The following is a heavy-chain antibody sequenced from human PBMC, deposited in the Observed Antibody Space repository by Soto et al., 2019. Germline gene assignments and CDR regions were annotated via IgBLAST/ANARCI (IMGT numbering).Heavy chain of an antibody. Sequence: GESLEIYCKGSVYSFTDYWMGWVREMRGNGLERLGIIHPRDSDVRYNSSLKGQVTMSADKSISTAYLQWSSLKASDSAKYFCGRVSGDGDDMDVWGQGTTVTVSS. CDR1: VYSFTDYW. V-gene: IGHV5-51*03. CDR3: GRVSGDGDDMDV. CDR2: IHPRDSDV. J-gene: IGHJ6*02. D-gene: IGHD3-10*02.